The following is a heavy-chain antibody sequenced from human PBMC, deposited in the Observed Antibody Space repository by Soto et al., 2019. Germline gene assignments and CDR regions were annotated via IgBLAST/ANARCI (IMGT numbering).Heavy chain of an antibody. CDR3: AHINQKTGYRYWYFDL. CDR2: IYWDDDK. Sequence: QITLKESGPPLVKPTQTLTLTCTFSGFSLSTSGVGVGWIRQPPGKALEWLALIYWDDDKRYSPSLKSRLTITKDTSKNQVVLTMTNMDPVDTATYYCAHINQKTGYRYWYFDLWGRGTLVTVSS. D-gene: IGHD3-9*01. CDR1: GFSLSTSGVG. J-gene: IGHJ2*01. V-gene: IGHV2-5*02.